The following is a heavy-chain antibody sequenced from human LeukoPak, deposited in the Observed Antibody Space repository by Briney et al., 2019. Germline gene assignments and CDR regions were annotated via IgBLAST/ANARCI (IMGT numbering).Heavy chain of an antibody. V-gene: IGHV3-13*01. D-gene: IGHD1-1*01. CDR1: GFTFSDYD. CDR2: TGTAGDT. Sequence: PGGSLRLSCAASGFTFSDYDMHWVRQATGKGLEWVSATGTAGDTCYTGSVKGRFTISRENAKNSLYLQMNSLRAGDTAVYYCARVAKERVGGVYYFDYWGQGTLVTVSS. CDR3: ARVAKERVGGVYYFDY. J-gene: IGHJ4*02.